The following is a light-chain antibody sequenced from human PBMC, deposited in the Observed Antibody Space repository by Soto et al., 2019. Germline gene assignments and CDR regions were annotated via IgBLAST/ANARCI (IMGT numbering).Light chain of an antibody. Sequence: QSVLTQPPSVSGAPGQRVTISGTGTSSNIGAGYDVPWYQQLPGTAPKLLIYGDINRPSGVPDRFSGSKSGSSASLAITGLQAEDEADYYCQSYDSRLTAYVFGTGTKLTVL. J-gene: IGLJ1*01. CDR2: GDI. CDR3: QSYDSRLTAYV. CDR1: SSNIGAGYD. V-gene: IGLV1-40*01.